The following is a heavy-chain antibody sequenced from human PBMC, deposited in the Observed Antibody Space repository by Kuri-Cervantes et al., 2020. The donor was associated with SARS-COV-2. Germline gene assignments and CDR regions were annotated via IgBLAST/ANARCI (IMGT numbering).Heavy chain of an antibody. CDR2: INHSGST. D-gene: IGHD3-10*01. CDR1: GGSFSGYY. Sequence: GSLRLSCAVYGGSFSGYYWSWIRQPPGKGLEWIGEINHSGSTNYNPSLKSRVTISVDTSQNLFSLELTSVSAADTAVYYCARPLAGGTGSSDAFDFWGQGTLVTVSS. CDR3: ARPLAGGTGSSDAFDF. J-gene: IGHJ3*01. V-gene: IGHV4-34*01.